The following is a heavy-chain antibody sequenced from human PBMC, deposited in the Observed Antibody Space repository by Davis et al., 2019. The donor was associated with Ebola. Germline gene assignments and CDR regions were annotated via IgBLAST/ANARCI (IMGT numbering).Heavy chain of an antibody. J-gene: IGHJ4*02. CDR2: LDPEDGET. CDR1: GYTLSEVS. D-gene: IGHD1-1*01. V-gene: IGHV1-24*01. CDR3: ARAQFPTTSDH. Sequence: ASVKVSCKVSGYTLSEVSMHWVRQVSGKGLEWMGGLDPEDGETIYAQKFQGRLTMTEDKSTNTAYMEVGSLRSDDTAVYYCARAQFPTTSDHWGQGTLVTVSS.